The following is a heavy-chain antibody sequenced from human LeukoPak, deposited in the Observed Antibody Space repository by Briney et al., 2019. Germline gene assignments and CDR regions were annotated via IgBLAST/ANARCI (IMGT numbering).Heavy chain of an antibody. CDR1: GFTFSGYS. V-gene: IGHV3-21*01. J-gene: IGHJ4*02. CDR2: ITSSSSYI. CDR3: ARGDTSWTLPNDY. D-gene: IGHD2-2*01. Sequence: GGSLRLSCAASGFTFSGYSMNWVRQAPGKGLEWVSSITSSSSYIYYADSVKGRFTISRDNAKNSLYLQMNSLRAEDTAVYYCARGDTSWTLPNDYWGQGTLVTVS.